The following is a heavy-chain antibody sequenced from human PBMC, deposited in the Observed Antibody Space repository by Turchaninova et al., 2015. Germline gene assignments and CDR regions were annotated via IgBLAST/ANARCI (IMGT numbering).Heavy chain of an antibody. V-gene: IGHV3-30*01. CDR3: ARDPGDCSGGSCGAMDV. CDR1: RLTCSTDA. D-gene: IGHD2-15*01. CDR2: ISYDGSNK. Sequence: LELSCAASRLTCSTDAMHWVRQAPGKGLEWVAVISYDGSNKYYADSVKGRFTISRDNSKNTLYLQMNSLRAEDTAVYYCARDPGDCSGGSCGAMDVWGQGTTVTVSS. J-gene: IGHJ6*02.